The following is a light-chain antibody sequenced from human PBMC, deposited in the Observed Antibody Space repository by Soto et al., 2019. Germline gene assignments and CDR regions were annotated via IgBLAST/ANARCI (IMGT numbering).Light chain of an antibody. CDR3: SSYVGTNSYV. CDR2: EVY. V-gene: IGLV2-8*01. CDR1: SSDVGGYNY. J-gene: IGLJ1*01. Sequence: QSALTQPPSASGSPGQSVTISCTGTSSDVGGYNYVSWYQQHPGKAPKLIIYEVYKRPSGVPDRFSGSKSGNTAALTVSGIQAEDEADYYCSSYVGTNSYVFGTGTKVTVL.